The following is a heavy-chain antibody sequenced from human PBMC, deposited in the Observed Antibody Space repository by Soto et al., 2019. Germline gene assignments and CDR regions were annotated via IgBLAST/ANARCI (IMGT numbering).Heavy chain of an antibody. J-gene: IGHJ3*02. CDR2: IYPGDSDT. Sequence: EVQLVQSGAEVKKPGESLKISCKGSGYSFTSYWIGWVRQMPGKGLEWMGIIYPGDSDTRYSPSFQGQVTISADKSISTAYLQWSSLKASDTAMYYCATRQPLGYCSGGSCYGGEVGDAFDIWGQGTMVTVSS. CDR3: ATRQPLGYCSGGSCYGGEVGDAFDI. D-gene: IGHD2-15*01. V-gene: IGHV5-51*01. CDR1: GYSFTSYW.